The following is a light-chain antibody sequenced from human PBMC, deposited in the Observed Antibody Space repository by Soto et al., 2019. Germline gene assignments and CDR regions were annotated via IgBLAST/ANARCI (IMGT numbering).Light chain of an antibody. CDR2: DVS. J-gene: IGLJ1*01. Sequence: QSVLTQPASASGSPGQSITISCTGTSSDVGGYNYVSWYQQHPGKAPKLMIYDVSTRPSGVSNRFSGSKSGNTASLTISGLQAEDEADYYCSSYASSSTRVFGTGTKLTVL. V-gene: IGLV2-14*01. CDR1: SSDVGGYNY. CDR3: SSYASSSTRV.